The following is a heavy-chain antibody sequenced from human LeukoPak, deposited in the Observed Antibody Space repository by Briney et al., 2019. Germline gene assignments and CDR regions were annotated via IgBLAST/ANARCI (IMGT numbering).Heavy chain of an antibody. J-gene: IGHJ4*02. D-gene: IGHD2-21*02. V-gene: IGHV1-24*01. CDR3: ATMVVTATPTTFDY. Sequence: GASVKVSCKVSGYTLTELSMHWVRQAPGKGREWMGGFDPEDGETIYAQKFQGRVTMTEDTSTDTAYMELSSLRSEDTAVYYCATMVVTATPTTFDYWGQGTLVTVSS. CDR1: GYTLTELS. CDR2: FDPEDGET.